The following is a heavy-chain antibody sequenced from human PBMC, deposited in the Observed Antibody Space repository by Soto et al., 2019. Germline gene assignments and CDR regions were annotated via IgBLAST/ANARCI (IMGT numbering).Heavy chain of an antibody. CDR3: ASDYSGYSADPEYYGVEV. J-gene: IGHJ6*02. V-gene: IGHV1-2*02. Sequence: GASVKVSCKASGYTFTGYYMHWVRQAPGQGLEWMGWINPNSGGTNYAQKFQGRVTMTRDTSISTAYMELSRLRSDDTAVYYCASDYSGYSADPEYYGVEVWGQGTTVTVSS. CDR1: GYTFTGYY. D-gene: IGHD3-22*01. CDR2: INPNSGGT.